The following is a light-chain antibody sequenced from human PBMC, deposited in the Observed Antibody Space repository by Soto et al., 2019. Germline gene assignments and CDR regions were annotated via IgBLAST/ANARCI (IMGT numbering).Light chain of an antibody. CDR2: AAS. CDR1: QGISSW. V-gene: IGKV1-12*01. J-gene: IGKJ1*01. CDR3: QQSYSTPRT. Sequence: EIQMTQSPSSVSASVGDRVTITCRASQGISSWLGWYQQKPGKAPKLLIYAASSLQSGVPSRFSGSGSGTDFTLTISSLQPEDFATYYCQQSYSTPRTFGQGTKVDIK.